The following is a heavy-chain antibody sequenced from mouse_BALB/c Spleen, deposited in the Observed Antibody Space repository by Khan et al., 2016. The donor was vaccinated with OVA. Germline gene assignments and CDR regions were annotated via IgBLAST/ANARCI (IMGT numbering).Heavy chain of an antibody. V-gene: IGHV5-6*01. CDR1: GFTFSAYG. D-gene: IGHD1-3*01. CDR2: INSDGYYI. Sequence: EVELVESGGDLVRPGGSLKLSCAASGFTFSAYGMSWVRQSPDKRLEWVATINSDGYYIYYPDCLKERFIISRDNAKNTLYLQMRSLKSEDTAMYYCASHVSGSFAYWGQGTLVTVSA. J-gene: IGHJ3*01. CDR3: ASHVSGSFAY.